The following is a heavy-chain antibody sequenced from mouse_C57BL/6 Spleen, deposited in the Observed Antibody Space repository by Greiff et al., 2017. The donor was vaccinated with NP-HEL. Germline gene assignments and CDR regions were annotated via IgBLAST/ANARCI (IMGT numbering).Heavy chain of an antibody. J-gene: IGHJ4*01. V-gene: IGHV2-2*01. CDR1: GFSLTSYG. Sequence: VKLMESGPGLVQPSQSLSITCTVSGFSLTSYGVHWVRQSPGKGLEWLGVIWSGGSTDYNAAFISRLSISKDNSKSQVFFKMNSLQADDTAIYYCARTTTVVASDYAMDYWGQGTSVTVSS. CDR2: IWSGGST. D-gene: IGHD1-1*01. CDR3: ARTTTVVASDYAMDY.